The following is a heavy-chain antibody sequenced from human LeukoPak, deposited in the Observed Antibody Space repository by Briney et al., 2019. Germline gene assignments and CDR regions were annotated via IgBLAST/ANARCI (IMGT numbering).Heavy chain of an antibody. CDR1: GGSFSGYY. CDR3: ARGRLTYFDY. V-gene: IGHV4-34*01. J-gene: IGHJ4*02. Sequence: SETLSLTCAVYGGSFSGYYWSWIRQPPGKGLEWIGETNHSGSTNYNPSLKSRVTISVDTSKNQFSLKLSSVTAADTAVYYCARGRLTYFDYWGQGTLVTVSS. D-gene: IGHD4/OR15-4a*01. CDR2: TNHSGST.